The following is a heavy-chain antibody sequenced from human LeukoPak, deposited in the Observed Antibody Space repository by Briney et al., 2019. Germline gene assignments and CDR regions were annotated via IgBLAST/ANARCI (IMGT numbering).Heavy chain of an antibody. CDR3: TRSPSLGGRYWGFDY. D-gene: IGHD1-26*01. CDR1: GFTFSAYW. Sequence: GGSLTLSCAASGFTFSAYWMHWVRQAPGKGLLWVARINTDGSSSIYADSVKGRFTVSRDNAKNTLYLQMNSLRAEDTAVYYCTRSPSLGGRYWGFDYWGQGALVTVSS. J-gene: IGHJ4*02. V-gene: IGHV3-74*01. CDR2: INTDGSSS.